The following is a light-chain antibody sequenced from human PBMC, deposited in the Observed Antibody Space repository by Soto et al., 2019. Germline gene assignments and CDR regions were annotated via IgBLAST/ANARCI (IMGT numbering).Light chain of an antibody. Sequence: DIVMTQSPLSLPVTPGEPASISCRSSKSLLHSNGYNYLDWYLQKPGQSPQLLIYLGSNRASGVPDMFSGSGSGTDFTLKISRVEAEDVGFYYCRQALQSPITFGQGTRLEIK. CDR1: KSLLHSNGYNY. CDR3: RQALQSPIT. CDR2: LGS. J-gene: IGKJ5*01. V-gene: IGKV2-28*01.